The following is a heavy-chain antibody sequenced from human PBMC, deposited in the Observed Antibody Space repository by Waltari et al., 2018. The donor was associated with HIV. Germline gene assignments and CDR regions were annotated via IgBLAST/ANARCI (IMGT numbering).Heavy chain of an antibody. CDR3: ARLGYCSSARCPSGYYYSYGMGV. CDR2: ICPVSSDT. J-gene: IGHJ6*02. Sequence: EVQLVQSGAEVKKPGESLKISCKGSGYNFTTYWIGWVRQMPGKGLEWMGIICPVSSDTRYGLAFRGQVTISADKSMSTAYLQWSSLQASDTAIYYCARLGYCSSARCPSGYYYSYGMGVWGQGTTVTVSS. CDR1: GYNFTTYW. V-gene: IGHV5-51*01. D-gene: IGHD2-2*01.